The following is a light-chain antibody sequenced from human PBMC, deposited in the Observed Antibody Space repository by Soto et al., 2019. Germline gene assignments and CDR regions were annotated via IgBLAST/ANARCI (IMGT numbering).Light chain of an antibody. CDR2: DDD. J-gene: IGLJ1*01. V-gene: IGLV1-51*01. CDR3: GSWDSSLSAYV. Sequence: QAVATQPPSVSAAPGQRVTISCSGSSSNIGGNSVSWYQQLPGTAPKLLIYDDDKRPSGIPDRFSGSKSGTSATLGITGFQTGDEADHYCGSWDSSLSAYVFGTGTKLTVL. CDR1: SSNIGGNS.